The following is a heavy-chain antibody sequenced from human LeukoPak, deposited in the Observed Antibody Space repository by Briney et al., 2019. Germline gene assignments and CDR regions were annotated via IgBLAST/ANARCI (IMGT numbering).Heavy chain of an antibody. Sequence: GSLRLSCAASGFTFSSYAMSWIRQPPGKGLEWIGYIYYSGSTNYNPSLKSRVTISVDTSKNQFSLKLSSVTAADTAVYYCARWHYDILTGYYNVPYYYYYMDVWGKGTTVTVSS. D-gene: IGHD3-9*01. V-gene: IGHV4-59*01. CDR2: IYYSGST. J-gene: IGHJ6*03. CDR1: GFTFSSYA. CDR3: ARWHYDILTGYYNVPYYYYYMDV.